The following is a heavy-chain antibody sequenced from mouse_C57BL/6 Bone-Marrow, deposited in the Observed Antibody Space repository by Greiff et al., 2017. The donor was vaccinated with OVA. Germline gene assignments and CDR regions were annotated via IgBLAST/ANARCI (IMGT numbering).Heavy chain of an antibody. V-gene: IGHV2-2*01. D-gene: IGHD4-1*01. Sequence: VKLMESGPGLVQPSQSLSITCTVSGFSLTSYGVHWVRQSPGKGLEWLGVIWSGGSTDYNAAFISRLSISKDNSKSQVFFKMNSQQADDTAIYYCAREPGNRYFDVWGTGTTVTVSS. CDR2: IWSGGST. CDR3: AREPGNRYFDV. CDR1: GFSLTSYG. J-gene: IGHJ1*03.